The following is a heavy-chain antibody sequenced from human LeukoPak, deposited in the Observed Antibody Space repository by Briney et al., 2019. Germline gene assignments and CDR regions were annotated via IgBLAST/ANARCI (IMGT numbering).Heavy chain of an antibody. CDR2: IYYSGST. CDR3: ARLDILTGYYYYFDY. Sequence: SETLSLTRTVSGGSISSSSYYWGWMRQPPGKGLEWIGSIYYSGSTYYNPSLKSRVTISVDTSKNQFSLKLSSVTAADTAVYYCARLDILTGYYYYFDYWGQGTLVTVSS. D-gene: IGHD3-9*01. V-gene: IGHV4-39*01. CDR1: GGSISSSSYY. J-gene: IGHJ4*02.